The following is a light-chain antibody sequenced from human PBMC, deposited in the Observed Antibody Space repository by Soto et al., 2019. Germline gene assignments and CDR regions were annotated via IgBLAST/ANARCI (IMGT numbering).Light chain of an antibody. CDR3: QQSYSTPFT. CDR2: SAS. Sequence: DIQMTQSPSSLSASVGDRVTITCRASQNITNSLSWYQHKPGRAPQLLIYSASSLQSGVPSRFSDRGSGTYFTLTITGLQPEHFATYFCQQSYSTPFTFGPGTKVHIK. V-gene: IGKV1-39*01. J-gene: IGKJ3*01. CDR1: QNITNS.